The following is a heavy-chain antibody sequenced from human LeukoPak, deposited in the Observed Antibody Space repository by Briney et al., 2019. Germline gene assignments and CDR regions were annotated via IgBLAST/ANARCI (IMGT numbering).Heavy chain of an antibody. Sequence: SGASLRLSCAASGFTFSSYAMSWVRQAPGKGLEWVSAISGSGGSTYYADSVKGRFTISRDNSKNTLYLQMNSLRAEDTAVYYCAKLASITMVRGVTVPHFDYWGQGTLVTVSS. V-gene: IGHV3-23*01. D-gene: IGHD3-10*01. CDR3: AKLASITMVRGVTVPHFDY. CDR1: GFTFSSYA. J-gene: IGHJ4*02. CDR2: ISGSGGST.